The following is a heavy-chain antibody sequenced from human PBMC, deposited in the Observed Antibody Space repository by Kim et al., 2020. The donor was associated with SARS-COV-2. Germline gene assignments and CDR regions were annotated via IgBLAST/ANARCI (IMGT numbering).Heavy chain of an antibody. V-gene: IGHV1-69*04. Sequence: SVKVSCKASGGTFSSYAISWVRQAPGQGLEWMGRIIPILGIANYAQQFQGRVTITADKSTSTAYMELSSLRSEDTAVYYCARGWAYCRGGSCQALDYWGQGTLVTVSS. CDR1: GGTFSSYA. J-gene: IGHJ4*02. CDR2: IIPILGIA. D-gene: IGHD2-15*01. CDR3: ARGWAYCRGGSCQALDY.